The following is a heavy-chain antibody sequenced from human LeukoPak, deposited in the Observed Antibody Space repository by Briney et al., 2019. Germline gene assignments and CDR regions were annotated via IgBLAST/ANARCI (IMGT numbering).Heavy chain of an antibody. V-gene: IGHV3-53*01. D-gene: IGHD4-23*01. J-gene: IGHJ4*02. Sequence: PGGSLRLSCAASGFTVSSNYMSWVRQAPGKGLEWVSLIYSGGTTYYADSVKGRFTIFRDNSKNTLYLQMNSLRAEDTAVYYCARRGDGGRSFDLWGQGTLVTVSS. CDR3: ARRGDGGRSFDL. CDR1: GFTVSSNY. CDR2: IYSGGTT.